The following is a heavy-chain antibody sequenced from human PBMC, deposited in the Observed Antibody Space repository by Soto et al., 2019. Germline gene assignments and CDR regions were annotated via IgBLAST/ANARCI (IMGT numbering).Heavy chain of an antibody. CDR3: ARRSIAVAGYYFDY. Sequence: PSETLSLTCTVSGGSIISSSYYFFGIRQPPGKGLEWIGGIYYSGSTYYNPSLKSRVTISVDTSKNQFSLKLSSVTAADTAVYYCARRSIAVAGYYFDYWGQGTLVTVSS. CDR2: IYYSGST. CDR1: GGSIISSSYY. V-gene: IGHV4-39*01. D-gene: IGHD6-19*01. J-gene: IGHJ4*02.